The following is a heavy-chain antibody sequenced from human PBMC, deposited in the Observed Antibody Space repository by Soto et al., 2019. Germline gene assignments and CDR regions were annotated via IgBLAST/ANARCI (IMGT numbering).Heavy chain of an antibody. CDR3: ARESDLYGMDV. J-gene: IGHJ6*02. CDR2: IIPIFGTA. V-gene: IGHV1-69*13. Sequence: SVKVSCKASGYTFTSYAMHWVRQAPGQGLEWMGGIIPIFGTANYAQKFQGRVTITADESTSTAYMELSSLRSEDTAVYYCARESDLYGMDVWGQGTTVTVSS. CDR1: GYTFTSYA.